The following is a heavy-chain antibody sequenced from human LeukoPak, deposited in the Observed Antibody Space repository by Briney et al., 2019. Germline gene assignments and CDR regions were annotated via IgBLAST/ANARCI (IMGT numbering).Heavy chain of an antibody. CDR1: GYTFTSYG. CDR2: ISAYNGNT. CDR3: ARDYYYYYYMDV. Sequence: ASVKVSCRTPGYTFTSYGISWVRQAPGQGLEGMGWISAYNGNTNYVQKLQDRVTMTTDTSTSTAYMELRSLRSDDTAVYYCARDYYYYYYMDVWGKGTTVTVSS. J-gene: IGHJ6*03. V-gene: IGHV1-18*01.